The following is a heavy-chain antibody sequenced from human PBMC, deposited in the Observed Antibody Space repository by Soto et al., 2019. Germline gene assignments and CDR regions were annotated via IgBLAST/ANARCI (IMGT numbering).Heavy chain of an antibody. V-gene: IGHV4-30-2*01. D-gene: IGHD3-3*01. CDR1: GGSISSGGYS. Sequence: QLQLQESGSGLVKPSQTLSLTCAVSGGSISSGGYSWSWIRQPPGKGLEWIGYIYHSGSTYYNPSLKSRATIPVDRSKNQFSLKLSSVTAADTAVYYCARGVTIFGVVKNWFDPWGQGTLVTVSS. CDR2: IYHSGST. CDR3: ARGVTIFGVVKNWFDP. J-gene: IGHJ5*02.